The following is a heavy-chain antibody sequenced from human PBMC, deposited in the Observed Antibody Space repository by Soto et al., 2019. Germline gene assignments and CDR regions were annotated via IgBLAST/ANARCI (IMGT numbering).Heavy chain of an antibody. D-gene: IGHD1-26*01. Sequence: GGSLRLSCAASGFSFQDYYMTWIRQAPGKGVEWVSYIARNNNFTYYADSVRGRFTISKDNAKNSLYRQMNTLRVEHTGMYYCARVSVGVAGQALWVGSMDVWSQGTTVTVS. CDR3: ARVSVGVAGQALWVGSMDV. J-gene: IGHJ6*02. CDR2: IARNNNFT. CDR1: GFSFQDYY. V-gene: IGHV3-11*03.